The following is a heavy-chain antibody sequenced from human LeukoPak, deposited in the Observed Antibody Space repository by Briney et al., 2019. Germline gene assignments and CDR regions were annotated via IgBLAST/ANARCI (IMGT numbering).Heavy chain of an antibody. Sequence: GGSLRLSCAASGFTVSSNYMSWVRQAPGKGLEWVSVIYSGGSTYYADSVKGRFTISRDNSKITLYLQMNSLRAEDTAVYYCARGPKPVAFDYWGQGTLVTVSS. V-gene: IGHV3-53*01. CDR1: GFTVSSNY. CDR2: IYSGGST. J-gene: IGHJ4*02. CDR3: ARGPKPVAFDY. D-gene: IGHD1-14*01.